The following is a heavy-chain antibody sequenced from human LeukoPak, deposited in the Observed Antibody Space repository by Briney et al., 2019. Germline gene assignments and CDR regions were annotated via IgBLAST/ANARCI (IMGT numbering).Heavy chain of an antibody. V-gene: IGHV3-7*04. J-gene: IGHJ4*02. CDR2: IKQDGSEK. D-gene: IGHD2-2*01. CDR3: ARYCSTTSCYVRGFDY. CDR1: GFTFSGYW. Sequence: HPGGSLRLSCAASGFTFSGYWMHWVRQAPGKGLEWVANIKQDGSEKYYVDSVKGRFTISRDNAKNSVDLQMNSLGAEDTALYYCARYCSTTSCYVRGFDYWGQGILVTVSS.